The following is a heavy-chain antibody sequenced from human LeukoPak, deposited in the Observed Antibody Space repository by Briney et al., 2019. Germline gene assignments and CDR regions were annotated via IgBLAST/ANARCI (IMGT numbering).Heavy chain of an antibody. Sequence: PSETLSLTCTVSGGSISSYYWSWIRQPPGKGLEWIGYIYYSGSTNYNPSLKGRVTISVDTSKNQFSLKLSSVTAADTAVYYCARGHCSSTSCYAIFDYWGQGTLVTVSS. D-gene: IGHD2-2*01. CDR1: GGSISSYY. CDR3: ARGHCSSTSCYAIFDY. CDR2: IYYSGST. V-gene: IGHV4-59*01. J-gene: IGHJ4*02.